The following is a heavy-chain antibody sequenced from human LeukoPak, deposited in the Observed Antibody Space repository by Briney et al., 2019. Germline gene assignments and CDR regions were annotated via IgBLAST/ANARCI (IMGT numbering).Heavy chain of an antibody. Sequence: GESLKISCKGSGYSFSSYWIGWVRQMPGKGLEWIGIIYPGDSDTRYSPSFQGQVTISADKSISTAYLQWGSLKASDTAMYYCVRRPWYSSSYWFDPWGQGTLVTVSS. J-gene: IGHJ5*02. V-gene: IGHV5-51*01. CDR1: GYSFSSYW. D-gene: IGHD6-13*01. CDR3: VRRPWYSSSYWFDP. CDR2: IYPGDSDT.